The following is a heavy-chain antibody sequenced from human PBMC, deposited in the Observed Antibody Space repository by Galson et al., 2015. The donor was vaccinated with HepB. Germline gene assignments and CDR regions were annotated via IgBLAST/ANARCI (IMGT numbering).Heavy chain of an antibody. CDR2: INTNTGNP. Sequence: QSGAEVKKPGESLRISCKASGYTFTSYAMNWVRQAPGQGLEWMGWINTNTGNPTYAQGFTGRFVFSLDTSVSTAYLQISSLKAEDTAVYYCARDYNSNFDYWGQGTLVTVSS. CDR1: GYTFTSYA. D-gene: IGHD2/OR15-2a*01. CDR3: ARDYNSNFDY. V-gene: IGHV7-4-1*02. J-gene: IGHJ4*02.